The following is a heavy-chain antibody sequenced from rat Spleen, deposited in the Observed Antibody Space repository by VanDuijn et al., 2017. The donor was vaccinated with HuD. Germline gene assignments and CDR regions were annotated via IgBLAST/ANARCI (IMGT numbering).Heavy chain of an antibody. D-gene: IGHD1-12*02. CDR1: GYSITSSYR. J-gene: IGHJ2*01. V-gene: IGHV3-3*01. Sequence: EVQPQESGPGLVKPSQSLSLTCSVTGYSITSSYRWNWIRKFPGNKLEWMGYIDNAGSTNYNPSLKSRISITIDTSKNQFFLQVNSVINEDTATYYCAANYDGTHYYSDYWGQGVMVTVSS. CDR2: IDNAGST. CDR3: AANYDGTHYYSDY.